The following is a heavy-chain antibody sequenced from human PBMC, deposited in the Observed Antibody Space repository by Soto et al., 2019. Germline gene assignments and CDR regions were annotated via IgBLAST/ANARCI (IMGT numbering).Heavy chain of an antibody. CDR3: AGFVVPDSRNSEFDY. D-gene: IGHD2-15*01. Sequence: SETLSLTCTVSGISVSTSDYYWGWVRQPPGKGLDWIGNIYYSGSTFYNPSLRSRVTISVDTSKNQFSLKLNSVTAADTAVYFCAGFVVPDSRNSEFDYWGQGTLVTVSS. CDR2: IYYSGST. CDR1: GISVSTSDYY. J-gene: IGHJ4*02. V-gene: IGHV4-39*01.